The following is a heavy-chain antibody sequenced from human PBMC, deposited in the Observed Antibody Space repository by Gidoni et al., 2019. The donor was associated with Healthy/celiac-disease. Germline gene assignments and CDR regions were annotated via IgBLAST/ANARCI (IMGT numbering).Heavy chain of an antibody. CDR3: AHRRSTGTTYYYYYYMDV. CDR1: GFSLSTSVVV. D-gene: IGHD1-7*01. CDR2: IFWNDVK. J-gene: IGHJ6*03. Sequence: QITLKESGPTLVKPTQTLTLTCTFSGFSLSTSVVVVVWIRQPPGKDLEWLALIFWNDVKPYSPSLKSRLTITKDTSKNQVVLTMTNMDPVDTATYYCAHRRSTGTTYYYYYYMDVWGKGTTVTVSS. V-gene: IGHV2-5*01.